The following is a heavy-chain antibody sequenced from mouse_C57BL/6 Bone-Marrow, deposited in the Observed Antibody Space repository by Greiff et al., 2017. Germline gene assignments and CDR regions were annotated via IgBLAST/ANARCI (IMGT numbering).Heavy chain of an antibody. V-gene: IGHV1-82*01. CDR2: IYPGDGDT. CDR1: GYAFSSSW. J-gene: IGHJ4*01. Sequence: SGPELVKPGASVKISCKASGYAFSSSWMNWVKQRPGKGLEWIGRIYPGDGDTNYNGKFKGKATLTADKSSSTAYMQLSSLTSEDSAVYFCAPHYYGSSHYYAMDYWGQGTSVTVSS. CDR3: APHYYGSSHYYAMDY. D-gene: IGHD1-1*01.